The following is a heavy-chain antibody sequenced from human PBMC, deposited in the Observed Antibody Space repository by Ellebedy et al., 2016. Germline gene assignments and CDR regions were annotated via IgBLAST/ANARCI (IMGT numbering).Heavy chain of an antibody. D-gene: IGHD4/OR15-4a*01. J-gene: IGHJ4*02. V-gene: IGHV3-21*05. CDR2: ISGSGGDI. CDR1: GFTFSSYS. Sequence: GESLKISXAASGFTFSSYSMNWVRQAPGKGLEWLSYISGSGGDISYADSVKGRFTVSRDNAENSLYLQMNSLRADDTAVYYCVRSARVGDFWGQGTLVTVSS. CDR3: VRSARVGDF.